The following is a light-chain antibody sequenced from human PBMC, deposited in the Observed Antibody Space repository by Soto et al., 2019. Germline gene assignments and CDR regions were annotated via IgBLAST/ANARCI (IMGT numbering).Light chain of an antibody. V-gene: IGLV2-11*01. CDR3: CSYAGSPYV. Sequence: QSALTQPRSVSVSPGQSVTISCTGTSSDVGGYNYVSWFQQHPGKAPKLMIYDVSKRPSGVPDRFSGSKSGNTASLTISGLQAEDEADYYCCSYAGSPYVFGTGTKLTVL. CDR2: DVS. CDR1: SSDVGGYNY. J-gene: IGLJ1*01.